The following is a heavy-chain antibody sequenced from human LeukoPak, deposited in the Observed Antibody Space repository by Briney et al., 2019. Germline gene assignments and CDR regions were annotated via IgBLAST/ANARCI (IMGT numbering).Heavy chain of an antibody. D-gene: IGHD3-3*01. CDR2: MNPNSGNT. CDR1: GYTFTGYY. Sequence: ASVKVSCKASGYTFTGYYMHWVRQATGQGLEWMGWMNPNSGNTGYAQKFQGRVTMTRNTSISTAYMELSSLRSEDTAVYYCARAQSDYDFWSGYYRGYYYYGMDVWGQGTTVTVSS. CDR3: ARAQSDYDFWSGYYRGYYYYGMDV. V-gene: IGHV1-8*02. J-gene: IGHJ6*02.